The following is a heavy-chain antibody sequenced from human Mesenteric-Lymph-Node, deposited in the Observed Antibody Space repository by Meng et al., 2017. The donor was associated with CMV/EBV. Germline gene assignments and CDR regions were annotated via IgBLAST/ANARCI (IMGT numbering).Heavy chain of an antibody. V-gene: IGHV1-69*10. CDR2: IIPILGIA. CDR1: TFSSYA. Sequence: TFSSYAISWVRQAPGQGLEWMGGIIPILGIANYAQKFQGRVTITADKSTSTAYMELSSLRSEDTAVYYGARYYSYYVGISNNWFDPWGQGTLVTVSS. J-gene: IGHJ5*02. CDR3: ARYYSYYVGISNNWFDP. D-gene: IGHD4-11*01.